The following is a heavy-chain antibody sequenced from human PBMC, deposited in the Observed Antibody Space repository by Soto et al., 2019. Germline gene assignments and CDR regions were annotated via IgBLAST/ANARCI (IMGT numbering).Heavy chain of an antibody. V-gene: IGHV3-23*01. CDR2: ISATGGST. Sequence: GGSLRLSCAASGFTFSSYAMSWVRQAPGKGLEWVSTISATGGSTYYADSVKGRFTISRDNSKDTLYLQMDSLRAEDTAVYYCVKGSSNGVLWQFLYCGQGTLFTVPS. CDR1: GFTFSSYA. D-gene: IGHD2-8*01. J-gene: IGHJ4*01. CDR3: VKGSSNGVLWQFLY.